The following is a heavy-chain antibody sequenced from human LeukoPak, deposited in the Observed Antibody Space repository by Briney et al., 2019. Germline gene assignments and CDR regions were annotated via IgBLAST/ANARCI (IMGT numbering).Heavy chain of an antibody. J-gene: IGHJ6*03. D-gene: IGHD6-13*01. Sequence: SETLSLTCAVYGGSFSGYYWSWIRQPPGKGLEWIGEINHSGSTNYNPSLKSRVTISVDTSKNQFSLKLSSVTAADTAVYYCARKFIAAAGFYYYYYMDAWGKGTTVTISS. CDR1: GGSFSGYY. CDR3: ARKFIAAAGFYYYYYMDA. CDR2: INHSGST. V-gene: IGHV4-34*01.